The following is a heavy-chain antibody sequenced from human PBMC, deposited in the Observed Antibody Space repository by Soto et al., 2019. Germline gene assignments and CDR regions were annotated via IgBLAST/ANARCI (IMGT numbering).Heavy chain of an antibody. CDR3: ARDRVRDSSGYYRLSYYYGMDV. V-gene: IGHV1-69*01. CDR2: ILPIFGTA. D-gene: IGHD3-22*01. J-gene: IGHJ6*02. CDR1: GGTFSSYA. Sequence: QVQLVQSGAEVKKPGSSVKVSCKASGGTFSSYAISSVLQAPGQGLEWRGGILPIFGTANYAQKFQGRVKISADESTSTTYLELRSLRPEDTAVYYCARDRVRDSSGYYRLSYYYGMDVWGQGTTVRVSS.